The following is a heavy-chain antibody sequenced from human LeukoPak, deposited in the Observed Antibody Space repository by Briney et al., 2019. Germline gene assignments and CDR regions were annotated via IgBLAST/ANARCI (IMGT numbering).Heavy chain of an antibody. J-gene: IGHJ6*03. CDR1: GGSLSSYY. CDR2: IYYSGST. Sequence: SETLSLTCTVSGGSLSSYYWSWLRQPPGKGLEWIGYIYYSGSTNYNPSLKSRVTISVDTSKNQFSLKLSSVTAADTAVYYCAREVGATDYYYYYYRDVWGKGTTVTVSS. CDR3: AREVGATDYYYYYYRDV. V-gene: IGHV4-59*01. D-gene: IGHD1-26*01.